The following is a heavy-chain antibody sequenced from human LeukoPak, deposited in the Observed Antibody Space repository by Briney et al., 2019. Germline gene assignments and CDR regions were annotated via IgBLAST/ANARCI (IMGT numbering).Heavy chain of an antibody. CDR2: ISAYNGNT. Sequence: ASVKVSCKASGYTFTSYGISWVRQAPGQGLEWMGWISAYNGNTNYARKLQGRVTMTTDTSTSTAYMELRSLRSDDTAVYYCARDPPGYDILTGYYPLYYFDYWGQGTLVTVSS. CDR3: ARDPPGYDILTGYYPLYYFDY. D-gene: IGHD3-9*01. V-gene: IGHV1-18*01. CDR1: GYTFTSYG. J-gene: IGHJ4*02.